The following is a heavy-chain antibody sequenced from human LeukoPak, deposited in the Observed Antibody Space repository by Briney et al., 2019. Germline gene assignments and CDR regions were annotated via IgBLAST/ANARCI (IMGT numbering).Heavy chain of an antibody. CDR2: INPNSGGT. CDR3: ARGPNWDIES. J-gene: IGHJ4*02. D-gene: IGHD7-27*01. Sequence: GASVKVSCKASGYTFTDYYMHWVRQAPGQGLEWMGWINPNSGGTNYAQNSQGRVTMTRDTSISTAYMELSRLRSDDTAVYYCARGPNWDIESWGQGTLVTVSS. CDR1: GYTFTDYY. V-gene: IGHV1-2*02.